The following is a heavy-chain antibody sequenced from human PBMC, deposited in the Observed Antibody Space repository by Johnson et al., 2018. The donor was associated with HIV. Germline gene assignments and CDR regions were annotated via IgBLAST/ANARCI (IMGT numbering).Heavy chain of an antibody. CDR3: ARDGSY. CDR2: ISWNSGSI. V-gene: IGHV3-9*01. Sequence: VKLLESGGGLVQPGGSLRLSCAASGFTFTTYAMTWVRRTPAKGLDWVSGISWNSGSIGYADSVKGRFTISRDNAKNSLYLQMNSLRAEDTALYYCARDGSYW. CDR1: GFTFTTYA. J-gene: IGHJ4*01.